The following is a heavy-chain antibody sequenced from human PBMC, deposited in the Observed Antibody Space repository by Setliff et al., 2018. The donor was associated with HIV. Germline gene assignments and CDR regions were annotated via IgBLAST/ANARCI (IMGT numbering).Heavy chain of an antibody. V-gene: IGHV1-18*01. Sequence: GASVKVSCKSSGYTFTSYGISWVRQAPGQGLEWMGWISAYNGNTNYAQKLQGWVTVTRDTSINTVYMELSSLKSDDTAVYYCARDYLHVFDIWGQGTMVTVSS. CDR1: GYTFTSYG. J-gene: IGHJ3*02. CDR2: ISAYNGNT. CDR3: ARDYLHVFDI.